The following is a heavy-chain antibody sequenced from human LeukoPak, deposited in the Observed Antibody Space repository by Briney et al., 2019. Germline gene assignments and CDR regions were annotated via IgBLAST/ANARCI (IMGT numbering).Heavy chain of an antibody. CDR1: GYTFNTYG. CDR3: EAGGGGPKNY. J-gene: IGHJ4*02. D-gene: IGHD2-15*01. CDR2: INPNSGGT. V-gene: IGHV1-2*02. Sequence: ASVKVSCKPYGYTFNTYGITWVRQAPGQGLEWMGWINPNSGGTNYAQKFQGRVTMTRDTSISTAYMELSRLRSDDTAVYYCEAGGGGPKNYWGQGTLVTVSS.